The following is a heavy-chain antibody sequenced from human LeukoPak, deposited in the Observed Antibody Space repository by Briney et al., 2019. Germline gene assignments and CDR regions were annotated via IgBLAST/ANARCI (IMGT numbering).Heavy chain of an antibody. CDR1: GYTFTSYY. J-gene: IGHJ3*02. Sequence: ASVKVSCKASGYTFTSYYMHWVRQAPGQGLEWVGIINPSGGSTSYAQKFQGRVTMTRDTSTSTVYMELSSLRSEDTAVYYCARDWGYYYDSSGYYPDDAFDIWGQGTMVTVSS. CDR2: INPSGGST. CDR3: ARDWGYYYDSSGYYPDDAFDI. D-gene: IGHD3-22*01. V-gene: IGHV1-46*01.